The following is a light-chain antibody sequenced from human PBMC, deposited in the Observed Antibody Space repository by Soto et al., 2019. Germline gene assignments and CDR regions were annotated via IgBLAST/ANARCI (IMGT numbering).Light chain of an antibody. V-gene: IGKV1-5*01. CDR3: QHFKSFPIT. CDR2: DAS. Sequence: DIQMTQSPSTLSASLGDRVTITWRVSQSISSWLAWYQQKPGKAPKLLIYDASSLESGVPSRFSGSGSGTEFTLTISSLQTDDFATYYCQHFKSFPITFGQGTRLEIK. J-gene: IGKJ5*01. CDR1: QSISSW.